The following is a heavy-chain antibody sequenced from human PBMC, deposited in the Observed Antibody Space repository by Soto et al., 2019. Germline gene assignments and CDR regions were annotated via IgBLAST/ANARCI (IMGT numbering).Heavy chain of an antibody. J-gene: IGHJ3*02. V-gene: IGHV1-2*04. CDR1: VYTFIGYY. CDR3: ARGRSRAFDI. Sequence: ASVKVSCKSSVYTFIGYYTHWVRQAPGQGLEWMGWISPNSDDTKYAQKFQGWFTMTRDMSISTDYMEVSRLRSDDTDVYYCARGRSRAFDIRGQGTMVTV. CDR2: ISPNSDDT.